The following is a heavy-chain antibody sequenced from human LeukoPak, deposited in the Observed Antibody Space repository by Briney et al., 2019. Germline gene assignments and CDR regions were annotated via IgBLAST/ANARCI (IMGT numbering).Heavy chain of an antibody. CDR3: ARGLGYSYGYTWFDP. D-gene: IGHD5-18*01. J-gene: IGHJ5*02. Sequence: GASVKVSCKASGYTFTSYDINWVRQATGQGLEWMGWMNPNSGNTGYAQKFQGRVAITRNTSISTAYMELSSLRSEDTAVYYCARGLGYSYGYTWFDPWGQGTLVTVSS. CDR1: GYTFTSYD. CDR2: MNPNSGNT. V-gene: IGHV1-8*03.